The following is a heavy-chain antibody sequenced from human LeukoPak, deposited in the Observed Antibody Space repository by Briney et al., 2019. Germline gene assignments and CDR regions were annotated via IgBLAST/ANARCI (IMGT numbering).Heavy chain of an antibody. CDR2: VSQRGTT. D-gene: IGHD3-3*01. V-gene: IGHV4-34*01. J-gene: IGHJ5*02. CDR3: AGQKGPSAPRGVTVFGVVQWFNP. CDR1: GGSLSGYY. Sequence: SETLSLTCAVDGGSLSGYYWTWVRQAPGKGLEWIGEVSQRGTTNYNPSVQSRVTISMDTSKRQFYLTLTSVTAADTAVYYCAGQKGPSAPRGVTVFGVVQWFNPWGQGTLVTVSS.